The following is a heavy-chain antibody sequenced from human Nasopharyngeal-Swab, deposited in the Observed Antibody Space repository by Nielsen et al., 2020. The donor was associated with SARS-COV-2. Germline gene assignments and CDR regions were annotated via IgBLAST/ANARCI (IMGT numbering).Heavy chain of an antibody. CDR2: TLYRSKCYN. J-gene: IGHJ4*02. CDR1: GDSVSSHSAG. Sequence: SETLSPTCAISGDSVSSHSAGWNWIRQSPSRGLEWLGRTLYRSKCYNDYAESVKSRIAVNPDTSKNQFSLQLNSVTPEDTAVYYCARGRDFSFDSWGQGTLVTASS. CDR3: ARGRDFSFDS. V-gene: IGHV6-1*01. D-gene: IGHD3-3*01.